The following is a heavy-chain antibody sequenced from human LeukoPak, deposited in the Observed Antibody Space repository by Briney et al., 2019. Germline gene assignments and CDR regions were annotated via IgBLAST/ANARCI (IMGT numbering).Heavy chain of an antibody. CDR1: GFSFSSYA. CDR3: AKSPDGYNYRGDY. D-gene: IGHD5-24*01. J-gene: IGHJ4*02. CDR2: ISSSSSTI. Sequence: GGSLRLSCAASGFSFSSYAVNWVRQAPGRGLEWVAYISSSSSTIYYADSVKGRFTISRDNAKNSLYVQMSSLRDEDTAVYYCAKSPDGYNYRGDYWGQGTLVTVSS. V-gene: IGHV3-48*02.